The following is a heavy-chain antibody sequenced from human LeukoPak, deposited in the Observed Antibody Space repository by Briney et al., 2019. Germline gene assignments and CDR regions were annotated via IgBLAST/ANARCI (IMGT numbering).Heavy chain of an antibody. V-gene: IGHV1-8*01. D-gene: IGHD3-9*01. CDR1: GYTFTSYD. CDR2: MNATSGKT. J-gene: IGHJ4*02. Sequence: ASVKLSCKASGYTFTSYDINWVRQAPGQGLDWMGWMNATSGKTGQAQKFQGRITMTRDTSISTAYMELSSLRPEDTAVYYCANYKSGDYFDAGKRYYFDQWGQGTPVTVSS. CDR3: ANYKSGDYFDAGKRYYFDQ.